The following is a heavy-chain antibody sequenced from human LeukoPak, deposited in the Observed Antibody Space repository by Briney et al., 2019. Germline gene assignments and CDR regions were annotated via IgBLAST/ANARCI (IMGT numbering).Heavy chain of an antibody. D-gene: IGHD6-19*01. Sequence: SETLSLTCTVSGGSISSFYWSWIRQPPGKGLEWIGDIYNSGSTNYNPSLKSRVTISVDTSKNQFSLELRSVTATDTAVYYCAREWDVAGPDYWGQGTPVTVSS. V-gene: IGHV4-59*12. CDR1: GGSISSFY. CDR3: AREWDVAGPDY. J-gene: IGHJ4*02. CDR2: IYNSGST.